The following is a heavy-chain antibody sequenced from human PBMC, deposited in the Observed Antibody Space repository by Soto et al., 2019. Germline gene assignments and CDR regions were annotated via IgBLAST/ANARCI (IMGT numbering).Heavy chain of an antibody. J-gene: IGHJ4*02. D-gene: IGHD1-26*01. CDR1: GFTFSSYG. CDR3: ASEGATSYFDY. Sequence: QVQLVESGGGVVQPGRSLRLSCAASGFTFSSYGMHWVRQAPGKGLEWVAVIWYDGSNKYYADSVKGRFTISRDNSKNTLYLQMNSLRAEDTAVYYCASEGATSYFDYWGQGTLATVSS. V-gene: IGHV3-33*01. CDR2: IWYDGSNK.